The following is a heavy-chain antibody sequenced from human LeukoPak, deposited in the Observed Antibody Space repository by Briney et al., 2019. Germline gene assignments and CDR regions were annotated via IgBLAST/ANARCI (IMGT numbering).Heavy chain of an antibody. D-gene: IGHD6-19*01. CDR3: ARVVPPSSGWYAEGIGAFDI. Sequence: SETLSLTCTVSGGSISSYYWSWIRQPAGKGLEWIGRIYTSGSTNYNPSLKSRVTMSVDTSKNQFSLKLSSVTAADTAVYYCARVVPPSSGWYAEGIGAFDIWGQGTMVTVSS. V-gene: IGHV4-4*07. J-gene: IGHJ3*02. CDR2: IYTSGST. CDR1: GGSISSYY.